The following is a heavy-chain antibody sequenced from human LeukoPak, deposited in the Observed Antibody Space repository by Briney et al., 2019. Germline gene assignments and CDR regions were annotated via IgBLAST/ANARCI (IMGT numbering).Heavy chain of an antibody. D-gene: IGHD3-10*01. Sequence: GGSLRLSCAASGFNFAGYAMSWVRQAPGKGLEWVSAISGSGGSTYYADSVKGRFTISRDNSKNTLYLQMNSLRAEDTAVYYCAKRDRPYGSGGAFDIWGQGTMVTVSS. CDR3: AKRDRPYGSGGAFDI. CDR2: ISGSGGST. V-gene: IGHV3-23*01. J-gene: IGHJ3*02. CDR1: GFNFAGYA.